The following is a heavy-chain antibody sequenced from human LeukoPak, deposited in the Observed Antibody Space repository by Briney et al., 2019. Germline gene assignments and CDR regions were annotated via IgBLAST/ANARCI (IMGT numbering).Heavy chain of an antibody. V-gene: IGHV1-2*02. CDR1: GYTFTGYY. J-gene: IGHJ4*02. CDR2: INPNSGGT. Sequence: ASVKVSCKASGYTFTGYYMHWVRQAPGQGLEWMGWINPNSGGTNYAQKFQGRVTMTTDTSTSTAYMELRSLRSDDTAVYYCARLGGSSSWYVPGDYWGQGTLVTVSS. D-gene: IGHD6-13*01. CDR3: ARLGGSSSWYVPGDY.